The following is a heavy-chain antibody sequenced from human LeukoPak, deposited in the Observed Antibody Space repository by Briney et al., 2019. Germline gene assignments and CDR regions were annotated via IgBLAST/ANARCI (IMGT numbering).Heavy chain of an antibody. CDR2: IIPIFGTA. D-gene: IGHD5-18*01. CDR1: GGTFSSYA. Sequence: ASVKVSCKASGGTFSSYAISWVRQSPGQGLKWMGGIIPIFGTANYAQKFQGRVTITTYESTSTAYMEPSSLRSEDTAVYYCARDGYRRYYYYYMDVWGKGTTVTVSS. V-gene: IGHV1-69*05. CDR3: ARDGYRRYYYYYMDV. J-gene: IGHJ6*03.